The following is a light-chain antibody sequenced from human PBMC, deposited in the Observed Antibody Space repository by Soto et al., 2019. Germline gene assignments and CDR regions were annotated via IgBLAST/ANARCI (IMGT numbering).Light chain of an antibody. J-gene: IGLJ1*01. CDR1: SSDVGNYNR. Sequence: QSVLTQPPSVSGSPGQSVTISCTGTSSDVGNYNRVSWYQQPPGTAPKVIIYEVSNRPSGVPDRFSGSKSGNTASLTISGFQAEDEADYYCSSYTSSSTYVFGTGTKLTVL. V-gene: IGLV2-18*02. CDR2: EVS. CDR3: SSYTSSSTYV.